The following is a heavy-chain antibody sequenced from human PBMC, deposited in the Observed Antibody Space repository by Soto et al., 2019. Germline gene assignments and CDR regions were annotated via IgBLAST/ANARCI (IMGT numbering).Heavy chain of an antibody. V-gene: IGHV4-59*08. Sequence: PSVTLSLTCTVSGGSISGFYWSWIRQPPGKGLEWIGFIYYTGATSYNPSLKSRVTMSIDTSRNQFSLEMTSVTAADTAVFYCARGISALEFDYWGQGALVT. CDR3: ARGISALEFDY. J-gene: IGHJ4*02. D-gene: IGHD1-1*01. CDR1: GGSISGFY. CDR2: IYYTGAT.